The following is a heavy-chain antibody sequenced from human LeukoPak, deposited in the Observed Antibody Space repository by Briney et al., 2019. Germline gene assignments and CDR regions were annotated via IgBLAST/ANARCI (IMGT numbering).Heavy chain of an antibody. CDR3: AKVQDVGTILPLFHY. J-gene: IGHJ4*02. Sequence: GGSLRLSCSASGFTLRTYSMHWVRQAPGKGLEWVSDISGSGGTTFYADSVKGRFTISRDNSKNTLYLHVNSLRAADTAVYYCAKVQDVGTILPLFHYWGQGTLVTVSS. D-gene: IGHD5-24*01. CDR2: ISGSGGTT. V-gene: IGHV3-23*01. CDR1: GFTLRTYS.